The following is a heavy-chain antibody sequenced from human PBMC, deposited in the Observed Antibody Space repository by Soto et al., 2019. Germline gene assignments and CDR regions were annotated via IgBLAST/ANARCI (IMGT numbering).Heavy chain of an antibody. CDR1: GYTFTSYY. CDR3: ARGIVLMVYASDY. J-gene: IGHJ4*02. Sequence: APVKVSCKASGYTFTSYYMHWVRQAPGQGLEWMGIINPSGVSTSYAQKFQGRVTMNRGTSTLTVYMELSSLRSEDTAVYYCARGIVLMVYASDYWGQGTLVTV. CDR2: INPSGVST. D-gene: IGHD2-8*01. V-gene: IGHV1-46*01.